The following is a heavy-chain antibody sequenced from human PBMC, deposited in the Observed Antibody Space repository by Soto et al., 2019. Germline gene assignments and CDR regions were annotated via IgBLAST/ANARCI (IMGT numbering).Heavy chain of an antibody. CDR3: ARGLGFCSGGSCYDV. CDR2: IYSGGLT. D-gene: IGHD2-15*01. Sequence: LRLSCAASGFSVSSSYMTWVRQAPGKGLEWVSVIYSGGLTFYADSVKGRFAISRDNSKNTLYLQMNSLRPDDTAVYFCARGLGFCSGGSCYDVWGQGTLVTVSS. J-gene: IGHJ4*02. CDR1: GFSVSSSY. V-gene: IGHV3-53*01.